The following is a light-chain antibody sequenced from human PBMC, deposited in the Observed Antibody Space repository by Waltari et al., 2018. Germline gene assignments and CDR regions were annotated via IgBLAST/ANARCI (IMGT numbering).Light chain of an antibody. J-gene: IGKJ4*01. V-gene: IGKV3-11*01. Sequence: EVVLTQSPATLSLSPGERATLSCRVSQSVSIYLVWYQQKPGQAPRLLISDASNRATGIPARFSGGGSGTDFTLTISSLEPEDSAVYYCQQRNTWPTVTFGGGTKVEIK. CDR3: QQRNTWPTVT. CDR2: DAS. CDR1: QSVSIY.